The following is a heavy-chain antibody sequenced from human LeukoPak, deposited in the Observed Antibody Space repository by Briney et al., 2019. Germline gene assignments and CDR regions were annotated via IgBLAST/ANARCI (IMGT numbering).Heavy chain of an antibody. D-gene: IGHD2-15*01. V-gene: IGHV4-38-2*02. CDR3: ARGLVVVAATRTNWFDP. CDR2: INHSGST. J-gene: IGHJ5*02. CDR1: GYSISSGYY. Sequence: SETLSLTCTVSGYSISSGYYWGWIRQPPGKGLEWIGEINHSGSTNYNPSLKSRVTISVDTSKNQFSLKLSSVTAADTAVYYCARGLVVVAATRTNWFDPWGQGTLVTVSS.